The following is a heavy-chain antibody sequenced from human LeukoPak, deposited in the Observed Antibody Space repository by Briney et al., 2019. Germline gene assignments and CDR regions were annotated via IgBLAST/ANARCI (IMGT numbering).Heavy chain of an antibody. J-gene: IGHJ3*02. D-gene: IGHD1-26*01. CDR2: ISSSGSTI. V-gene: IGHV3-48*03. CDR3: ARDGWELHDAFDM. Sequence: GGSLRLSCAASGFTFSSYEMNWVRQAPGKWLEWVSCISSSGSTIYYADSVKGRFTISRDNAKNSLYLQMNSLRAEDTAVHYCARDGWELHDAFDMWAQGTMVTVSS. CDR1: GFTFSSYE.